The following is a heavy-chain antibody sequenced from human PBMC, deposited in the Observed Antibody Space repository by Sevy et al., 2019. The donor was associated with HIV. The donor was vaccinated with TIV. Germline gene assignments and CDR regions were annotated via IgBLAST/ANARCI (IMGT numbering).Heavy chain of an antibody. CDR2: IRSKAYGGTT. D-gene: IGHD3-22*01. CDR1: GFTFGDYA. CDR3: SRDKDNYYDSSGYLHFDY. Sequence: GGSLRLSCRASGFTFGDYAMSWFRQAPGKGLEWVSFIRSKAYGGTTEYAASVKGRFTISRDDSKSIAYLQMNSLKTEDTAVYYCSRDKDNYYDSSGYLHFDYWGQGTLVTVSS. V-gene: IGHV3-49*03. J-gene: IGHJ4*02.